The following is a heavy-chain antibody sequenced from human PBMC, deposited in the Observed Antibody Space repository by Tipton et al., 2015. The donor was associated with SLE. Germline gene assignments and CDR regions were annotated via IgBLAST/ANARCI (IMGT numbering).Heavy chain of an antibody. J-gene: IGHJ3*02. CDR2: ISSSSSYI. CDR3: ARGGYSSSSHDAFDI. Sequence: SLRLSCAASGFTFSSYSMNWVRQAPGKGLEWVSSISSSSSYIYYADSVKGRFTISRDNAKNSLYLQMNSLRAEDTAVYYCARGGYSSSSHDAFDIWGQGTMVTVSS. V-gene: IGHV3-21*03. D-gene: IGHD6-6*01. CDR1: GFTFSSYS.